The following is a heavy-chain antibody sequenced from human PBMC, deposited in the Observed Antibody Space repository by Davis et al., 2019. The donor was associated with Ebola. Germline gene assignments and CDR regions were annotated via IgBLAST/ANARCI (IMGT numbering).Heavy chain of an antibody. J-gene: IGHJ4*02. CDR2: MNPNSGNT. CDR3: ARAPTWSQINYYCFDY. D-gene: IGHD3-10*01. Sequence: ASVKVSCKASGYNFIEYFMHWVRQATGQGLEWMGWMNPNSGNTGYAQKFQGRVSMTRNTSISTAYMELSSLRSDDTAVYYCARAPTWSQINYYCFDYWGQGTLVTISS. V-gene: IGHV1-8*01. CDR1: GYNFIEYF.